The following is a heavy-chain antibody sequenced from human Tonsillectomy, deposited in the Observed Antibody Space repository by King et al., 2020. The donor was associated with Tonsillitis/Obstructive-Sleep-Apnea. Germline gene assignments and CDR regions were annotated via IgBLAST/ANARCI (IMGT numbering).Heavy chain of an antibody. CDR3: ASGRYSSGWSFDP. CDR2: INPNSGGT. D-gene: IGHD6-19*01. CDR1: GYIFTGYY. V-gene: IGHV1-2*02. J-gene: IGHJ5*02. Sequence: QLVQSGAEVKKPGASVKVSCKASGYIFTGYYMHWVRQAPGQGLEWMGWINPNSGGTNSAQKFQGRVTMTRDTSINTVYMELSRLRSDDTAVYYCASGRYSSGWSFDPWGQGTLVTVSS.